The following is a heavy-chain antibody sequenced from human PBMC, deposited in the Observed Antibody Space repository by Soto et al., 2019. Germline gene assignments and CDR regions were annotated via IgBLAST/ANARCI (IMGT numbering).Heavy chain of an antibody. D-gene: IGHD4-17*01. J-gene: IGHJ5*02. Sequence: PGVSLRLPCAASGFTFSSHAMSWVRQAPGKGLEWVSAISGSGGSTYYADSVKGRFTISRDNSKNKLNLQMNSLIAEDTAVYYCAKDGVYGGNENWFDPWGQGTLVTVSS. CDR2: ISGSGGST. V-gene: IGHV3-23*01. CDR3: AKDGVYGGNENWFDP. CDR1: GFTFSSHA.